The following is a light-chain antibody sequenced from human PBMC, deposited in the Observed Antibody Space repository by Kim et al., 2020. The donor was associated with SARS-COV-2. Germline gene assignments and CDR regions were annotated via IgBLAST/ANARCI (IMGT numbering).Light chain of an antibody. V-gene: IGKV3-15*01. CDR3: QQYNNWPRGLT. CDR2: GAS. Sequence: EVVMTQSPATLSVSPGDGATLSCRASQSISSNLAWYQQKPGQAPRLLIYGASTRANGIPARFSASGSGTEFTLTISSLQSEDFAVYYCQQYNNWPRGLTFGGGTKVDIK. CDR1: QSISSN. J-gene: IGKJ4*01.